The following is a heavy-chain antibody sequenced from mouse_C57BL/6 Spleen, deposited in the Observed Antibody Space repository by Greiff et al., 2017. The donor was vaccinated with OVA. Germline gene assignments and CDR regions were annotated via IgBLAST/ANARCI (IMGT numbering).Heavy chain of an antibody. Sequence: QVQLQQPGAELVKPGASVKLSCKASGYTFTSYWMQWVKQRPGQGLEWIGEIDPSDSYTNYNQKFKGKATLTVDTSSSTAYMQLSSLTSEDSAVYYCARQIYYYGSRGYVDVWGTGTTVTVSS. V-gene: IGHV1-50*01. CDR1: GYTFTSYW. CDR3: ARQIYYYGSRGYVDV. J-gene: IGHJ1*03. D-gene: IGHD1-1*01. CDR2: IDPSDSYT.